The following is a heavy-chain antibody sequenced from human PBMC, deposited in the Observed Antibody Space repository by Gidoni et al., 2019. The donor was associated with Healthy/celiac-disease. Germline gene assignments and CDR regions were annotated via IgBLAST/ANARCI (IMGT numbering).Heavy chain of an antibody. CDR3: AKVRVYSGSYYFDY. J-gene: IGHJ4*02. V-gene: IGHV3-23*01. CDR1: VCPFSSYA. CDR2: ISGSGGST. Sequence: EVQLLESGGGLVQPGGSLRLSCAASVCPFSSYAMSWVRQAPGKGLEWVSAISGSGGSTYYADSVKGRFTISRDNSKNTLYLQMNSLRAEDTAVYYCAKVRVYSGSYYFDYWGQGTLVTVSS. D-gene: IGHD1-26*01.